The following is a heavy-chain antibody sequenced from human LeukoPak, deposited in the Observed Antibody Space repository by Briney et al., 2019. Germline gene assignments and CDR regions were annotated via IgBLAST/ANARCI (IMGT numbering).Heavy chain of an antibody. CDR3: AKKELDVLRFLEWLPADYYYYYGMDV. CDR1: GGTFSSYA. D-gene: IGHD3-3*01. V-gene: IGHV1-69*04. Sequence: GASVKVSCKASGGTFSSYAISWVRQAPGQGLEWMGRIIPILGIANYAQKLQGRVTITADKSTSTAYMELSSLRSEDTAVYYCAKKELDVLRFLEWLPADYYYYYGMDVWGQGTTVTVSS. CDR2: IIPILGIA. J-gene: IGHJ6*02.